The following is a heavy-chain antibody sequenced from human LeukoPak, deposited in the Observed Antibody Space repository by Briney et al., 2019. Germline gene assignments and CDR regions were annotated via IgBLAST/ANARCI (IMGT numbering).Heavy chain of an antibody. CDR1: GFTFRSYG. V-gene: IGHV3-23*01. J-gene: IGHJ4*02. Sequence: GGSLRLSCAASGFTFRSYGMCSGRQTPGEGREWVSPISGSGGSTYYAVSVRGRFTISRDDSKSKLYLKMNSVRAEDTATYYCVKEGGDRIPFDFWGQGTLVTVSS. CDR3: VKEGGDRIPFDF. CDR2: ISGSGGST. D-gene: IGHD2-15*01.